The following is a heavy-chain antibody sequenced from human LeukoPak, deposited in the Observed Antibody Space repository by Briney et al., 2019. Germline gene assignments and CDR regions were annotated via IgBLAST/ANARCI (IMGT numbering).Heavy chain of an antibody. V-gene: IGHV4-30-4*01. D-gene: IGHD6-19*01. J-gene: IGHJ2*01. CDR3: ARAEVTAGTKYFDL. Sequence: PSETLSLTCTVSGGSINRSTYFWSWIRQPPGKGLEWIGYIYYSGSAYYSPSLRSRFTISVDTSENQFSLKLSSVTATDTAVYYCARAEVTAGTKYFDLWGRGTLVTVSS. CDR1: GGSINRSTYF. CDR2: IYYSGSA.